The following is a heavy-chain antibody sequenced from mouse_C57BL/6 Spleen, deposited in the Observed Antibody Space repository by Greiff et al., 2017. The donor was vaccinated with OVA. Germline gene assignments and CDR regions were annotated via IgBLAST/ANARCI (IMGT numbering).Heavy chain of an antibody. CDR3: ARRDYDYDEGFAY. V-gene: IGHV1-82*01. CDR1: GYAFSSSW. Sequence: QVQLQQSGPELVKPGASVKISCKASGYAFSSSWMNWVKQRPGKGLEWIGRIYPGDGDTNYNGKFKGKATLTADKSSSTAYMQLSSLTSEDSAVYFCARRDYDYDEGFAYWGQGTLVTVSA. CDR2: IYPGDGDT. D-gene: IGHD2-4*01. J-gene: IGHJ3*01.